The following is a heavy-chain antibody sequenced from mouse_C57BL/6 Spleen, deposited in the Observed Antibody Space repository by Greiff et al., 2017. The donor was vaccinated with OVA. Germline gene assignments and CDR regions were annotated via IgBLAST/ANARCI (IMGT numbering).Heavy chain of an antibody. CDR3: ARSIFLYYFDY. CDR2: IDPSDSYT. CDR1: GYTFTSYW. V-gene: IGHV1-50*01. Sequence: QVQLQQPGAELVKPGASVKLSCKASGYTFTSYWMQWVKQRPGQGLEWIGEIDPSDSYTNYNQKFKGKATLTVDTSSSTAYMQLSSLTSEDSAVYYCARSIFLYYFDYWGQGTTLTVSS. J-gene: IGHJ2*01.